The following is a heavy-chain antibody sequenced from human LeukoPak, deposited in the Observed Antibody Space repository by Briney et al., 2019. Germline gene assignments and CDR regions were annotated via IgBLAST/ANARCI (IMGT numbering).Heavy chain of an antibody. D-gene: IGHD1-26*01. CDR3: IRGTVGAPGNDY. J-gene: IGHJ4*02. CDR2: IDTDGSFT. V-gene: IGHV3-74*01. CDR1: GFTFSSYW. Sequence: QPGGSLRLSCAASGFTFSSYWMHWVRQAPGKGLVRVSRIDTDGSFTNYADSVRGRFTISRDYDKNTLYMQMSSLRAEDTAVYDCIRGTVGAPGNDYWGQGTLVTVSS.